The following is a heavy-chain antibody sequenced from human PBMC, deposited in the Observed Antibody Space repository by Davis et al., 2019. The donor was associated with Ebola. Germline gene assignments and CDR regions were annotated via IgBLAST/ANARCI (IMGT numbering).Heavy chain of an antibody. CDR2: MNPNSGNT. D-gene: IGHD4-11*01. J-gene: IGHJ4*02. CDR1: GYTFTSYD. CDR3: AKDRTTVTTRGFDY. Sequence: ASVKVSCKASGYTFTSYDINWVRQATGQGLEWMGWMNPNSGNTGYAQKFQGRVTITRNTSISTAYMELSSLRAEDTAEYYCAKDRTTVTTRGFDYWGQGTLVTVSS. V-gene: IGHV1-8*03.